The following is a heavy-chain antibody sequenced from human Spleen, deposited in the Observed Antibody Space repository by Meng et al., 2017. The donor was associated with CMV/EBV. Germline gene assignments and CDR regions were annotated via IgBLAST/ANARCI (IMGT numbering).Heavy chain of an antibody. D-gene: IGHD6-13*01. Sequence: GESLKISCSVSGFTFNAYAMSWVRQAPGKGLEWVSAISGSGGSAYYADSLKGRSTISRDNSKNTLYLQMHSLRAEDTAVYYCAKVSWPAVGADYWGQGTQVTVSS. CDR1: GFTFNAYA. V-gene: IGHV3-23*01. CDR2: ISGSGGSA. CDR3: AKVSWPAVGADY. J-gene: IGHJ4*02.